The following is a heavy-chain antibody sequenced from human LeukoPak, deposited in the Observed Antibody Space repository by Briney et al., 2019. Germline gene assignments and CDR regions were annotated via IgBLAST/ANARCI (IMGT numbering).Heavy chain of an antibody. V-gene: IGHV3-7*01. CDR3: ARGQLADTY. Sequence: GGSLRLSYAASGFTFTTYWMSWIRQSPGKGLEWVAKIKPDGSEKSYVDSVKGRFTISRDNTKNSVSLQMDSLRVEDTALYYCARGQLADTYWGQGALVTVSS. CDR1: GFTFTTYW. CDR2: IKPDGSEK. J-gene: IGHJ4*02. D-gene: IGHD6-19*01.